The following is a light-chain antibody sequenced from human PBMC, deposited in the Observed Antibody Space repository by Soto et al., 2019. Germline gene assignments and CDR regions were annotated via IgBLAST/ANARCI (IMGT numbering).Light chain of an antibody. CDR3: SSYADNSNL. CDR1: SSDVGGYNY. CDR2: EVS. J-gene: IGLJ2*01. V-gene: IGLV2-8*01. Sequence: QSVLTQPPSASGSPGQSVTISCTGTSSDVGGYNYVSWYQQHPGKAPKLMIYEVSKRPSGVPDRFSGSKSGNTASLTVSGLQAEDEADYYCSSYADNSNLFGGGTKLTVL.